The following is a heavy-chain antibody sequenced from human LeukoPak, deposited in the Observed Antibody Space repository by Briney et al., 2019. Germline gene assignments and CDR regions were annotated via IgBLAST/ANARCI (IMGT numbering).Heavy chain of an antibody. D-gene: IGHD6-13*01. V-gene: IGHV4-4*02. CDR1: GGSISSSNW. CDR3: AREGTVAGLALGYFDY. CDR2: IYHSGST. Sequence: PSGTLSLTCAVSGGSISSSNWWSWVRQPPGKGLEWIGEIYHSGSTNYNPSLKSRVTISVDKPKNQFSLKLSSVTAADTAVYYCAREGTVAGLALGYFDYWGQGTLVTVSS. J-gene: IGHJ4*02.